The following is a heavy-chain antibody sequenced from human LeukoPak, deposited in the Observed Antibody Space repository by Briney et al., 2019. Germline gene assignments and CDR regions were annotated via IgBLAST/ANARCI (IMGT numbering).Heavy chain of an antibody. CDR2: ISAYNDNT. D-gene: IGHD3-10*01. CDR1: GYTFTNYG. CDR3: ARGKGSGSPSTNYYHMDV. V-gene: IGHV1-18*01. Sequence: ASVKVSCKASGYTFTNYGISWVRQAPGQGLEWMGWISAYNDNTNYAQKLQGRVTMTTDTSTSTAYMELRSLRSDDTAVYYCARGKGSGSPSTNYYHMDVWGKGTTVIISS. J-gene: IGHJ6*03.